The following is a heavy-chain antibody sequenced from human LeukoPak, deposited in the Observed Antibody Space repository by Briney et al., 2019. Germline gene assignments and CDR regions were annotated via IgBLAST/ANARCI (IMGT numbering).Heavy chain of an antibody. CDR2: INSNSGDT. V-gene: IGHV1-2*06. CDR3: ARTPGVVTATGEFDY. J-gene: IGHJ4*02. D-gene: IGHD2-21*02. Sequence: ASVKVSCKASGYTFSGYYTHWVRQAPGQGLEWMGRINSNSGDTNYALKFQGRVTMTRDTSISTGYMELSRLRSDDTAVYYCARTPGVVTATGEFDYWGQGTLVTVSS. CDR1: GYTFSGYY.